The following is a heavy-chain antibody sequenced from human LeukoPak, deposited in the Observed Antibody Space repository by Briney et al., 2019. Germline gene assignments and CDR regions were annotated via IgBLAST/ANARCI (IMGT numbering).Heavy chain of an antibody. CDR2: IYYSGGI. CDR1: GYSISTSNY. CDR3: ARKTTAGPTKAAFDI. Sequence: SETLSLTCSVSGYSISTSNYWAWIRQPPGRGLEWIGHIYYSGGIYYNPSLKSRVAMSVDTSRNQFSLKLSSVTAVDTAVYYCARKTTAGPTKAAFDIWGQGTMVAVST. J-gene: IGHJ3*02. V-gene: IGHV4-28*02. D-gene: IGHD2-21*02.